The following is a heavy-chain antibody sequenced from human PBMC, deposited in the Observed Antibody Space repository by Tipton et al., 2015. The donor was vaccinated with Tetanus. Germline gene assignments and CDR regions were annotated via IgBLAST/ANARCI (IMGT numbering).Heavy chain of an antibody. Sequence: SLRLSCAASGFTFRSYGMHWVRQAPGKGLEWVAVLWFDGGGEYYADSVKGRFTISRDNSKNTVYLQMNSLRAEDTAVYYCARELDCSGGGCYSYGLDVWGQGTTVTVSS. CDR2: LWFDGGGE. V-gene: IGHV3-33*01. J-gene: IGHJ6*02. CDR1: GFTFRSYG. CDR3: ARELDCSGGGCYSYGLDV. D-gene: IGHD2-15*01.